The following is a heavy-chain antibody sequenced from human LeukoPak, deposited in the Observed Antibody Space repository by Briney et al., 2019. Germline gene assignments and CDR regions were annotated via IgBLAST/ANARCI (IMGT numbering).Heavy chain of an antibody. CDR2: IVASRST. D-gene: IGHD6-13*01. V-gene: IGHV4-4*07. CDR3: AKEGAGAGTYFDY. J-gene: IGHJ4*02. CDR1: SASTRHYS. Sequence: FGTLSLTCTVSSASTRHYSWSGIRHPARKGREWIGRIVASRSTNYPPSLKRRVTMSVDTSKTQFSLNLNSLTAADTAVYYCAKEGAGAGTYFDYWGQGTLVIVSS.